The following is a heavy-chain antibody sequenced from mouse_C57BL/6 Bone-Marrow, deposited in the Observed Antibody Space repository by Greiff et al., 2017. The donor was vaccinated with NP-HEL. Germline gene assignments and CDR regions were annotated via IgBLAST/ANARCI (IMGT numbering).Heavy chain of an antibody. D-gene: IGHD1-1*01. V-gene: IGHV6-3*01. CDR3: TGPYYSAGASWFAY. CDR1: GFTFSNYW. CDR2: IRLKSDNYAT. J-gene: IGHJ3*01. Sequence: EVQLQQSGGGLVQPGGSMKLSCVASGFTFSNYWMNWVRQSPEKGLEWVAQIRLKSDNYATHYAESVKGRFTISRDDSQSSVYLQMNNLRADDTGIYYCTGPYYSAGASWFAYWGQGTLVTVSA.